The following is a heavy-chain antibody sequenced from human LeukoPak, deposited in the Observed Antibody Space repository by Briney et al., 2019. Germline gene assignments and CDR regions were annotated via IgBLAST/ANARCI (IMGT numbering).Heavy chain of an antibody. CDR2: ISYDGNNK. V-gene: IGHV3-30-3*01. CDR3: ARDPLDRSGWSSICDY. D-gene: IGHD6-19*01. Sequence: XLXXXXSGFTXSSYAMHWVRQAPGKGLEGVAVISYDGNNKYYADSVKGRFTISRDNSKNTLDLQMNSLRAEDTAVYYCARDPLDRSGWSSICDYWGQGTLVTVSS. J-gene: IGHJ4*02. CDR1: GFTXSSYA.